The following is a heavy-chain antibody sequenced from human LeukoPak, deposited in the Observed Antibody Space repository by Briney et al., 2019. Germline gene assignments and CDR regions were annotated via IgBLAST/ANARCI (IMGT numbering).Heavy chain of an antibody. CDR3: ARVGRGVNLLDY. Sequence: SETLSLTCIVSGGSISSYYWSWIRQPPGKGLEWIGYISYSGSTNYNPSLKSRVTISVDTSKNQFSLKLTSVTAADTAVYYCARVGRGVNLLDYWGQGTLVTVSS. V-gene: IGHV4-59*01. J-gene: IGHJ4*02. CDR1: GGSISSYY. CDR2: ISYSGST. D-gene: IGHD3-10*01.